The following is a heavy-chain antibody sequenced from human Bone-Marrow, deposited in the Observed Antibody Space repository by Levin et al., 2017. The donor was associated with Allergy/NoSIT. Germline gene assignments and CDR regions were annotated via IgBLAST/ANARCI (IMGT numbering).Heavy chain of an antibody. J-gene: IGHJ1*01. CDR1: GFTFSSYW. V-gene: IGHV3-7*01. CDR2: INEDGSER. CDR3: ARDRYFQH. Sequence: AGGSLRLSCEASGFTFSSYWMSWVRQAPGKGLEWVANINEDGSERYYVDSVKGRFTISRDNAKNSLFLQMNSLRVEDTAVYYCARDRYFQHWGQGTLVTVSS.